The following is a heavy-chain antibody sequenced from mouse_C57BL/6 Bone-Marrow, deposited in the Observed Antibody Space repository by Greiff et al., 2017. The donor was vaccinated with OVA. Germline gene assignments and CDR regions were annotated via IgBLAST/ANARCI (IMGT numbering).Heavy chain of an antibody. Sequence: QVQLKQPGAELVKPGASVKVSCKASGYTFTSYWMHWVKQRPGQGLEWIGRIHPSDSDTNYNQKFKDKATLTADKSSSTAYMQLSSLTYEDSAVYYCARGGGNYYAMDYWGQGTSVTVSS. V-gene: IGHV1-74*01. CDR3: ARGGGNYYAMDY. J-gene: IGHJ4*01. D-gene: IGHD2-1*01. CDR2: IHPSDSDT. CDR1: GYTFTSYW.